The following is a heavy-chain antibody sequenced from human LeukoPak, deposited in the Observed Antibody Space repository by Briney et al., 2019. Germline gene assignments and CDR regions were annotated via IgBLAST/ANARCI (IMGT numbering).Heavy chain of an antibody. V-gene: IGHV3-30*02. CDR2: IRYDGSNK. CDR3: AKPAYSSGWRPNYNWFDP. Sequence: GGSLRLSCAASGFTFSSYGMHWVRQAPGKGLEGVAFIRYDGSNKYCADSVKGRFTISRDNSKNTLYLQMNSLRAEDTAVYYCAKPAYSSGWRPNYNWFDPWGQGTLVTVSS. CDR1: GFTFSSYG. J-gene: IGHJ5*02. D-gene: IGHD6-19*01.